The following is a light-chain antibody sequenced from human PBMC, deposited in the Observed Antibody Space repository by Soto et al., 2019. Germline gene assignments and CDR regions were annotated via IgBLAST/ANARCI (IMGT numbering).Light chain of an antibody. V-gene: IGLV2-14*01. J-gene: IGLJ2*01. Sequence: QSVLTQPASVSGSPGQSITISCTGTSSDVGGYNSVSWYQQHPGKAPKLMIYDVSNRPSGVSNRFSGSKSGNTASLTISGLQAEDEADYYCCSYTSSSTLVFGGGTKLTVL. CDR3: CSYTSSSTLV. CDR1: SSDVGGYNS. CDR2: DVS.